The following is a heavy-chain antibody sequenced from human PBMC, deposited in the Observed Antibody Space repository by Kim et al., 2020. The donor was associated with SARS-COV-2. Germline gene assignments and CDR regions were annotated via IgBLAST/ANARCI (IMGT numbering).Heavy chain of an antibody. CDR1: GGSFSGYY. CDR2: INHSGST. Sequence: SETLSLTCAVYGGSFSGYYLSWIRQPPGKGLEWIGEINHSGSTNYNPSLKSRVTISVDTSKNQFSLKLSSVTAADTAVYYCARGSWGAADYWGQGTLVTVSS. CDR3: ARGSWGAADY. J-gene: IGHJ4*02. D-gene: IGHD3-16*01. V-gene: IGHV4-34*01.